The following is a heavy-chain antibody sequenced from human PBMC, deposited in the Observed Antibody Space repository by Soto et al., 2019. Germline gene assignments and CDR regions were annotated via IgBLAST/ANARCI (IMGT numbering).Heavy chain of an antibody. CDR1: GFTFSSYA. J-gene: IGHJ6*02. D-gene: IGHD5-18*01. CDR3: AKALDTAMVTGYYYYGMDV. V-gene: IGHV3-23*01. Sequence: GGSLRLSCAASGFTFSSYAMSWVRQAPGKGLEWVSAISGSGGSTYYADSVKGRFTISRDNSKNTLYLQMNSLRAEDTAVYYCAKALDTAMVTGYYYYGMDVWGQGTTVTVSS. CDR2: ISGSGGST.